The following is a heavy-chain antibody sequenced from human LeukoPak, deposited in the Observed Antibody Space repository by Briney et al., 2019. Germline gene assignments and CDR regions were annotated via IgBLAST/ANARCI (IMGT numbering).Heavy chain of an antibody. D-gene: IGHD3-10*01. J-gene: IGHJ5*02. CDR2: IYTSGST. CDR1: GGSFNGYY. CDR3: ARDSGTTGEVKFDP. Sequence: SETLSLTCAVYGGSFNGYYWSWIRQPAGKGLEWIGRIYTSGSTNYNPSLKSRVTMSVDTSKNQFSLKLSSVTAADTAVYYCARDSGTTGEVKFDPWGQGTLVTVSS. V-gene: IGHV4-4*07.